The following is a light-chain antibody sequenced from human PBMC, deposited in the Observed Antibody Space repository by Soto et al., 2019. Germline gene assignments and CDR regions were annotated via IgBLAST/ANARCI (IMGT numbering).Light chain of an antibody. Sequence: DVVMTQSPLSLPVTLGQPASISCRSSQSLVYRDGNAYLNWFQQRPGQSPRRLIYKASNRDSGVPDRFRCSGSGTDFTLQINRVEAEDVGVYYCMQGTHWPPTFGRGTRVEIK. CDR2: KAS. CDR3: MQGTHWPPT. CDR1: QSLVYRDGNAY. J-gene: IGKJ1*01. V-gene: IGKV2-30*01.